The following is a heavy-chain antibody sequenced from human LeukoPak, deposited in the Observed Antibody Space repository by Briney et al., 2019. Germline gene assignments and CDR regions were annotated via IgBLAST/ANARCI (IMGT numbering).Heavy chain of an antibody. CDR3: AKGGPVVVVAATPNWFDP. CDR1: GFTFSSYA. Sequence: PGGSLRLSCAASGFTFSSYAMSWVRQAPGKGLEWVSAISGSGGSTYYADSVKGRFTISRDNSKNTLYLQMNSLRAEDTAVYYCAKGGPVVVVAATPNWFDPWGQGTLVTVSS. D-gene: IGHD2-15*01. CDR2: ISGSGGST. J-gene: IGHJ5*02. V-gene: IGHV3-23*01.